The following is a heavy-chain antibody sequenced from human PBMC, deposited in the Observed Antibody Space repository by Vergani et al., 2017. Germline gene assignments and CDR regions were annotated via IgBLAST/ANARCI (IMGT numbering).Heavy chain of an antibody. CDR2: ISYDGSNK. CDR1: GFTFSSYG. D-gene: IGHD3-3*01. J-gene: IGHJ5*02. CDR3: ARIYYDFWSGANWFDP. Sequence: QVQLVESGGGVVQPGRSLRLSCAASGFTFSSYGMHWVRQAPGKGLEWVAVISYDGSNKYYADSVKGRFTISRDNSKNTLYLQMNSLRAEDTAVYYCARIYYDFWSGANWFDPWGQGTLVTVSS. V-gene: IGHV3-30*03.